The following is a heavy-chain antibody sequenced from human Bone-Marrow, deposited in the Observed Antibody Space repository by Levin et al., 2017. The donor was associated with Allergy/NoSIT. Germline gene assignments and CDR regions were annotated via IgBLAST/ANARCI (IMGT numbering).Heavy chain of an antibody. CDR1: GFTFSDHY. CDR3: AKDSPPRN. CDR2: TRNKANSYTT. V-gene: IGHV3-72*01. Sequence: PGESLKISCAASGFTFSDHYMDWVRQAPGKGLEWVGRTRNKANSYTTEYAASVKGRFTISRDDSKNSLYLQMNSLKTEDTAVYYCAKDSPPRNWGQGTLVTVSS. J-gene: IGHJ4*02.